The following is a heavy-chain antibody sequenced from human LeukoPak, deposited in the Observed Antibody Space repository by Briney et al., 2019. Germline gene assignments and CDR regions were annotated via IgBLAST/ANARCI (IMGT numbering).Heavy chain of an antibody. D-gene: IGHD1-1*01. Sequence: PGGSLRLSRAASGFTFRIYDMHWVRQAPGQGLEWVAVMSNDGTNEYYGDSVKGRFTISRDNSRNTLHLQMNSLRPDDTAVYYCAKSIRVVGTTALDYWGPGTLVTVSS. CDR2: MSNDGTNE. CDR3: AKSIRVVGTTALDY. J-gene: IGHJ4*02. CDR1: GFTFRIYD. V-gene: IGHV3-30*18.